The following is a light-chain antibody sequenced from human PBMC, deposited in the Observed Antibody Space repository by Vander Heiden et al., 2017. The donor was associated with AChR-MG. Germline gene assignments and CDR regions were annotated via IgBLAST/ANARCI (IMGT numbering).Light chain of an antibody. CDR1: QSVDKW. CDR2: KTS. V-gene: IGKV1-5*03. J-gene: IGKJ1*01. CDR3: QQYHAYPKT. Sequence: IQMTQSPSTLSASLGDRVSITCRASQSVDKWLAWYQQKPGKAPNLLIYKTSNLESGVPSRFSGSGSGAEFTLTISSLQPDDFATYYCQQYHAYPKTFGQGTKVEIK.